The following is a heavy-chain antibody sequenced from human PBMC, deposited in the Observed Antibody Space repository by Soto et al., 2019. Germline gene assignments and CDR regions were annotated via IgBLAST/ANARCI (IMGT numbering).Heavy chain of an antibody. CDR2: MNPNSGNT. D-gene: IGHD6-6*01. J-gene: IGHJ6*03. Sequence: QVQLVQSGAELKTPGASVKVSCKASGYSFTSYEIYWVRQATGQGLEWMGWMNPNSGNTGYSQKLQGRVTMTRNTSISTAYMELTSVRSEDTAVYYCARGPGLVYYYYYYMGVWGKGTTVTVSS. V-gene: IGHV1-8*01. CDR3: ARGPGLVYYYYYYMGV. CDR1: GYSFTSYE.